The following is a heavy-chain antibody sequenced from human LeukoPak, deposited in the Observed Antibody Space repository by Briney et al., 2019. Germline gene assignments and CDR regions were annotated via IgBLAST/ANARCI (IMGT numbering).Heavy chain of an antibody. J-gene: IGHJ6*02. CDR3: ARVGVQLWLPYYYYGMDV. CDR2: ISAYNGNT. Sequence: ASVKVSCKASGYTFTSYGISWVRQAPGQGLEWMGWISAYNGNTNYAQKLQGRVTMTTDTSTSTAYMELRSLRSEDTAVYYCARVGVQLWLPYYYYGMDVWGQGTTVTVSS. V-gene: IGHV1-18*01. CDR1: GYTFTSYG. D-gene: IGHD5-18*01.